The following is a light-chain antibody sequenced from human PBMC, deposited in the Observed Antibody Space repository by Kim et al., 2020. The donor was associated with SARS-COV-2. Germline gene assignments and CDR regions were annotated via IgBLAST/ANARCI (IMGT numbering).Light chain of an antibody. V-gene: IGKV1-5*01. CDR2: DAE. CDR3: QQYNSYSRT. Sequence: SSPGDTVTISCRASRSIGSCLSWCQQRKPRAPTLLIYDAETFRSAVPPSCCGGGSWAKFSLPISSLLAHDVFAFYYQQYNSYSRTFGGGTKVDIK. J-gene: IGKJ4*01. CDR1: RSIGSC.